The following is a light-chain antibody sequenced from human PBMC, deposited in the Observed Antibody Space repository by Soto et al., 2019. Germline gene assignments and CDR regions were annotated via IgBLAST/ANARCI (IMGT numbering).Light chain of an antibody. Sequence: DIQMTQSPSTLSASVGDRVTITCRASQTINTWLAWYQQKPGRAHNLLIDKASSLESGVPSRFRGSGYGTEFTLTISSLQPDDFATYYCQQYNSYWTFGQGTKVDI. V-gene: IGKV1-5*03. CDR3: QQYNSYWT. CDR1: QTINTW. CDR2: KAS. J-gene: IGKJ1*01.